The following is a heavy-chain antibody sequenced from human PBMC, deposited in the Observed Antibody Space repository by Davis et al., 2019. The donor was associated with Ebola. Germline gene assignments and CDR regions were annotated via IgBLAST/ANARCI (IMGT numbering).Heavy chain of an antibody. J-gene: IGHJ6*02. CDR3: AREGVGYREGYFFYGMDV. CDR1: GFTFSSYG. D-gene: IGHD5-18*01. V-gene: IGHV3-30*03. CDR2: ISYDGSNK. Sequence: GESLKISCAASGFTFSSYGMHWVRQAPGKGLEWVAVISYDGSNKYYADSVKGRFTISRDNSKNTLYLQMNSLRAEDTAVFYCAREGVGYREGYFFYGMDVWGQGTTVTVSS.